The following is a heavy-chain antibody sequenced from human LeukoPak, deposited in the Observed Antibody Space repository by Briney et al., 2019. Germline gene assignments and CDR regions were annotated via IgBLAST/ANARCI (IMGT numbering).Heavy chain of an antibody. CDR3: ARGVLKLWLPGNIDY. Sequence: SQTLSLTCTVSGGSISSGGYYWSWIRQHPGKGLEWIGYIYYSGSTYYNPSLKSRVTISVDTSKNQSSLKLSSVTAADTAVYYCARGVLKLWLPGNIDYWGQGTLVTVSS. CDR2: IYYSGST. D-gene: IGHD5-18*01. CDR1: GGSISSGGYY. J-gene: IGHJ4*02. V-gene: IGHV4-31*03.